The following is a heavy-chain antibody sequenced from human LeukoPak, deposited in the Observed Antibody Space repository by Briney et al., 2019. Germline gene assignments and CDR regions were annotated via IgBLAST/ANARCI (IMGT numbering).Heavy chain of an antibody. Sequence: GESLKISCKGSGYSFTSYWIGWVRQMPGKGLEWMGIISPDDPDTRYSPSFQGQVTVSADKSITTASLQRSSLKASDTAVYYCARLESPTASGFDYWGQGTLVTVSS. CDR2: ISPDDPDT. D-gene: IGHD3-3*01. V-gene: IGHV5-51*01. CDR1: GYSFTSYW. J-gene: IGHJ4*02. CDR3: ARLESPTASGFDY.